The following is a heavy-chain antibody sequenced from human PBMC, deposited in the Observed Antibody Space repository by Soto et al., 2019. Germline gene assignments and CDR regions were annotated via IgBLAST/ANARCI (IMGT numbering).Heavy chain of an antibody. J-gene: IGHJ6*03. V-gene: IGHV1-2*04. CDR2: INPNSGGT. CDR3: ARSGMGGYYYYMDV. D-gene: IGHD3-16*01. Sequence: ASVKVSCKASGYTFTGYYMHWVRQAPGQGLEWMGWINPNSGGTNYAQKFQGWVTMTRDTSISTAYMELSRLRSDDTAVYYCARSGMGGYYYYMDVWGKGTTVTV. CDR1: GYTFTGYY.